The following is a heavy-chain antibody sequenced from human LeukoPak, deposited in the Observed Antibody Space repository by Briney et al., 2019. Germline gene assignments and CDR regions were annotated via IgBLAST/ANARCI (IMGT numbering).Heavy chain of an antibody. V-gene: IGHV3-7*01. D-gene: IGHD2-15*01. CDR3: ARDGRGGYLDS. J-gene: IGHJ4*02. CDR2: INQDGSGK. CDR1: GFTYSSYW. Sequence: GESLKISCAASGFTYSSYWMSWVRQAPGKGPEWVANINQDGSGKYYVDSVKGRFTISRDNAKDSLYFQMNSLRAEDTAVYYCARDGRGGYLDSWGQGTLVIVSS.